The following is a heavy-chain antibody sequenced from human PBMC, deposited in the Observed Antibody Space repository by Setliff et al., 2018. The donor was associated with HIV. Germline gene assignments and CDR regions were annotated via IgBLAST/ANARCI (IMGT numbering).Heavy chain of an antibody. Sequence: GGSLRLSCAASGFSFRSYAVSWVRQAPGKGLEWVSVISGSGDITYYRESVKGRFTVSRDNSNNTLYLQMNSLRAEDTAVYYCARVSPWFDPWGQGTLVTVSS. J-gene: IGHJ5*02. CDR1: GFSFRSYA. V-gene: IGHV3-23*01. CDR2: ISGSGDIT. CDR3: ARVSPWFDP.